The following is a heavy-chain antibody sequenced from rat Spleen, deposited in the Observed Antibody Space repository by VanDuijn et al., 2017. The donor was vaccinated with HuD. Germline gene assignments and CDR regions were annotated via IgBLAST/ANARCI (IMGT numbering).Heavy chain of an antibody. D-gene: IGHD3-4*01. Sequence: QVQLKESGPGLVQPSQTLSLTCTVSGFSLTSNSVHWVRQPPGKGLEWMGGIWGDGSTDYNSALKSRLSISRDTSKSQVFLKMNSLQTDDTAMYFCARSGRTNRYYWYFDFWGPGTMVTVSS. CDR1: GFSLTSNS. J-gene: IGHJ1*01. CDR2: IWGDGST. V-gene: IGHV2-1*01. CDR3: ARSGRTNRYYWYFDF.